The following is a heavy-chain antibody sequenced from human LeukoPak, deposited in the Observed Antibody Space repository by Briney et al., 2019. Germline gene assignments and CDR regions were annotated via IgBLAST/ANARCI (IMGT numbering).Heavy chain of an antibody. Sequence: PSETLSLTCTVSGGSGSRGSYYWSWIRQPAGKGLEWIGRIYTSGSTNYSPSLKSRVTISVDTSKSRLSLKLSSVTAADTAVYYCAWLPSYWGQGTQVTVSS. CDR2: IYTSGST. D-gene: IGHD5-12*01. V-gene: IGHV4-61*02. CDR3: AWLPSY. J-gene: IGHJ4*02. CDR1: GGSGSRGSYY.